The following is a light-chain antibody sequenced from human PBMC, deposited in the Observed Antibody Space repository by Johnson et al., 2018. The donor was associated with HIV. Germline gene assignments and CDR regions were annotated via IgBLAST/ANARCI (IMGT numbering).Light chain of an antibody. CDR3: GTWDSSLNAYV. V-gene: IGLV1-51*01. Sequence: QSVLTQPPSVSAAPGQNVTISCSGSSSNIGSHYVSWYQQVPGTAPRLLIYDTIKRHSGIPDRFSGSKSGTSATLGITGLQTGDAADYYCGTWDSSLNAYVFGAATKVAVL. J-gene: IGLJ1*01. CDR2: DTI. CDR1: SSNIGSHY.